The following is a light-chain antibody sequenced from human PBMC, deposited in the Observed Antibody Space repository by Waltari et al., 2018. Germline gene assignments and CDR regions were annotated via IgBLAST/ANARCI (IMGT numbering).Light chain of an antibody. CDR3: QQYNKGLDT. V-gene: IGKV3-11*01. J-gene: IGKJ2*01. CDR1: QSYSSY. CDR2: DTS. Sequence: EIVLTQSPATLSLSPGERATLSCRASQSYSSYSAWYQQKPGQAPRLLIYDTSNRATGIPARFSGSGSGTDFTLTISSLQSEDLAVYYCQQYNKGLDTFGQGTKLEIK.